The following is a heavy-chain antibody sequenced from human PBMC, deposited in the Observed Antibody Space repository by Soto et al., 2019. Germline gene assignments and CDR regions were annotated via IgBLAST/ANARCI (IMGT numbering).Heavy chain of an antibody. CDR1: GFTFTSSA. J-gene: IGHJ4*02. CDR3: AAAGGSQDYGDYYFDY. CDR2: IVVGSGNT. Sequence: SVKVSCKASGFTFTSSAMQWVRQARGQRLEWIGWIVVGSGNTNYAQKFQERVTITRDMSTSTAYMELSSLRSEDTAVYYCAAAGGSQDYGDYYFDYWGQGTLVTVSS. D-gene: IGHD4-17*01. V-gene: IGHV1-58*02.